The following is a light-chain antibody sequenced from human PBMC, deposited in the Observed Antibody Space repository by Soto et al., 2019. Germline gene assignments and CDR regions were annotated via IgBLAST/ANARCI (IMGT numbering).Light chain of an antibody. Sequence: QSALTQPPSASGSPGQSVTISCTGTSSDVGGYDYVSWYQQHPGKAPKLIIYEVSKRPSAVPDRFSGSKSGNTASLTVSGLQAEDESDYYGSSYAGSPYSVFGTGTKVTVL. CDR3: SSYAGSPYSV. J-gene: IGLJ1*01. V-gene: IGLV2-8*01. CDR2: EVS. CDR1: SSDVGGYDY.